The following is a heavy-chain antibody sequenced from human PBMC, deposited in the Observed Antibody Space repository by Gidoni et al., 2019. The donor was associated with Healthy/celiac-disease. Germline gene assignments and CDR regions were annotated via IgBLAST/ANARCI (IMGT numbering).Heavy chain of an antibody. D-gene: IGHD2-15*01. CDR1: GGSISSYY. Sequence: QVPLQESGPGLVKPSETLSLPCTVSGGSISSYYWSWIRQPPGKGLEWIGYIYYSGSTNYNPSLKSRVTISVDTSKNQFSLKLSSVTAADTAVYYCARVYCSGGSCYRGGFDYWGQGTLVTVSS. J-gene: IGHJ4*02. CDR2: IYYSGST. CDR3: ARVYCSGGSCYRGGFDY. V-gene: IGHV4-59*01.